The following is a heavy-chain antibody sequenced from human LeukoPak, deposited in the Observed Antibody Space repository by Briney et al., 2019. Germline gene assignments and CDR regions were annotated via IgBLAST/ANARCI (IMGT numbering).Heavy chain of an antibody. V-gene: IGHV4-59*12. J-gene: IGHJ3*02. CDR1: GGSIRSYY. Sequence: SETLSLTCTVSGGSIRSYYWSWIRQPPGKGLEWIGYIYYSGSTNYNPSLKSRVTISVDTSMNQFSLKLSSVTAADTAVYYCARGSSAFDIWGQGTMVTVSS. CDR3: ARGSSAFDI. CDR2: IYYSGST.